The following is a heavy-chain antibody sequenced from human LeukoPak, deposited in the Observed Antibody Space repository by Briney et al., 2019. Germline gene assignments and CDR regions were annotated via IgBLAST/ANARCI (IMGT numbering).Heavy chain of an antibody. CDR2: IIPIFGTA. CDR1: GGTFSSYA. V-gene: IGHV1-69*01. J-gene: IGHJ5*02. Sequence: SVKVSCKASGGTFSSYAISWVRQAPGQGLEWMGGIIPIFGTANYAQKFQGRVTITADESTSTAYMELSSLRSEDTAVYYCARDVAAAASFDPWGQGTLVTVSS. CDR3: ARDVAAAASFDP. D-gene: IGHD2-15*01.